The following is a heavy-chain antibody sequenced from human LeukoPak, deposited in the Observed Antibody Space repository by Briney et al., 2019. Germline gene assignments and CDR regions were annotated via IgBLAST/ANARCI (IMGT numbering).Heavy chain of an antibody. CDR1: GGTFSSYA. Sequence: SVKVSCKASGGTFSSYAISWVRQAPGQGLEWMGRIITILGIANYAQKFQGRVTITADKSTSTAYMELSSLRSEHTAVYYCASWEGVMVRGVQADYWGQGTLVTVSS. J-gene: IGHJ4*02. V-gene: IGHV1-69*04. CDR2: IITILGIA. CDR3: ASWEGVMVRGVQADY. D-gene: IGHD3-10*01.